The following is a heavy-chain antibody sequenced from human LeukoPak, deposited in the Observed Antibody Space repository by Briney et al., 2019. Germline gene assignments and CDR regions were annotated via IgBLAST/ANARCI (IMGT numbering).Heavy chain of an antibody. J-gene: IGHJ4*02. CDR3: ARGTTRGSDY. CDR1: GFTFSSYP. CDR2: ISSNGDST. Sequence: PGGSLRLXCATSGFTFSSYPMYWVRXAPGKGLEYVLGISSNGDSTYYANSVKGRFTISRDNSKNTLYLQMGSLRPEDMAVYYCARGTTRGSDYWGQGTLVTVSS. D-gene: IGHD1-1*01. V-gene: IGHV3-64*01.